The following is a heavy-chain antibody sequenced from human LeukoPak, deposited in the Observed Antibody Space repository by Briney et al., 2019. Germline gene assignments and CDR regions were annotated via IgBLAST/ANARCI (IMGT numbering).Heavy chain of an antibody. J-gene: IGHJ4*02. D-gene: IGHD3-10*01. CDR3: ARDLGSGSPLDY. CDR1: GFTFSSYA. CDR2: ISYDGSNK. V-gene: IGHV3-30-3*01. Sequence: GRSLRLSCAASGFTFSSYAMHWVRQAPGKGLEWVAVISYDGSNKYYADSVKGRFTISRDNSKNTLYLQMNSLRAEDTAVYYCARDLGSGSPLDYWGQGTLVTVS.